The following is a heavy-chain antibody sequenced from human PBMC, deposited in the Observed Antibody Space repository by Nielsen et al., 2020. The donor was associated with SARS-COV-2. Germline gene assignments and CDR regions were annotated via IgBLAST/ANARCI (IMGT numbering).Heavy chain of an antibody. CDR3: AIEGYSGSYLAY. CDR1: GFTFSSYS. D-gene: IGHD1-26*01. CDR2: ISSSSSYI. J-gene: IGHJ4*02. Sequence: GESLKISCAASGFTFSSYSMNWVRQAPGKGLEWVSSISSSSSYIYYADSVKGRFTISRDNAKNLLYLQMNSLRAEDTAVYYCAIEGYSGSYLAYWGQGTLVTVSS. V-gene: IGHV3-21*06.